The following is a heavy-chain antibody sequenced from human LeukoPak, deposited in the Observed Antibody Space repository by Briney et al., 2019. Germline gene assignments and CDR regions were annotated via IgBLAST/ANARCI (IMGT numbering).Heavy chain of an antibody. CDR1: GYTFTSNY. V-gene: IGHV1-46*01. CDR3: ARDQEGFDY. J-gene: IGHJ4*02. CDR2: IYPRDGST. Sequence: GASAKVSCKASGYTFTSNYIHWVRQAPGQGLEWMGMIYPRDGSTSYAQKFQGRVTVTRDTSTSTVHMELSGLRSEDTAVYYCARDQEGFDYWGQGNLVTVSS.